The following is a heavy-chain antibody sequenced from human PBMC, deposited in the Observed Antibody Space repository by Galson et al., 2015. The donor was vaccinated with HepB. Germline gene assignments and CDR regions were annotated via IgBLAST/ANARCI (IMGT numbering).Heavy chain of an antibody. J-gene: IGHJ4*02. V-gene: IGHV3-74*01. Sequence: SLRLSCAASGFTFIAYWMHWVRQAPGKGLEWVSGINTGGSRANYADSVKGRFTISRDNAKNSAYLQMSSLRVEDTAIYYCARPRLRYFHPFDLWGPEILVTDSS. CDR3: ARPRLRYFHPFDL. D-gene: IGHD3-9*01. CDR2: INTGGSRA. CDR1: GFTFIAYW.